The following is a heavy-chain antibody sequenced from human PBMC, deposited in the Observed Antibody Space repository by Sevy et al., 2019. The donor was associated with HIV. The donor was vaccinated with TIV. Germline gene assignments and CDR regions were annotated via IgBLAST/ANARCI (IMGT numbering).Heavy chain of an antibody. D-gene: IGHD2-2*01. CDR1: GFTFISYA. V-gene: IGHV3-23*01. CDR2: FSGSGGRT. J-gene: IGHJ4*02. CDR3: AKDQGYCSSTSCYSDY. Sequence: GGSLRLSCAASGFTFISYAMSWVRQAPGKGLEWVSAFSGSGGRTYYADSVKGRFTISRDNSKNTLYLQKNSLRAEDMAVYHCAKDQGYCSSTSCYSDYWGQGPLVTVSS.